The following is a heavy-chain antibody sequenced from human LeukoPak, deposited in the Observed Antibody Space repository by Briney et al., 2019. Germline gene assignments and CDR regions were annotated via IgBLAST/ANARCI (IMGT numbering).Heavy chain of an antibody. Sequence: GGSLRLSCAASGFTFSSYGMRRVRQAPGKGLEWVAVISYDGSNKYYADSVKGRFTISRDNSKNTLYLQMNSLRAEDTAVYYCAKDAEQWLLTGPYDYWGQGALVTVSS. CDR3: AKDAEQWLLTGPYDY. V-gene: IGHV3-30*18. CDR2: ISYDGSNK. J-gene: IGHJ4*02. D-gene: IGHD6-19*01. CDR1: GFTFSSYG.